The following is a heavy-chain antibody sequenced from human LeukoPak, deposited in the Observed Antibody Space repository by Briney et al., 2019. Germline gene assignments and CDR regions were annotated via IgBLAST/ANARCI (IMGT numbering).Heavy chain of an antibody. CDR1: GGSISSSNW. CDR2: IYHSGST. D-gene: IGHD6-13*01. CDR3: ARVIAAAGNPYYYYGMDV. V-gene: IGHV4-4*02. J-gene: IGHJ6*02. Sequence: KPSETLSLTCAVSGGSISSSNWWSWVRQPPGKGLEWIGEIYHSGSTNYNPSLKSRVTISVDKSKNQFSLKLSSVTAADTAVYYCARVIAAAGNPYYYYGMDVWGQGTTVTVSS.